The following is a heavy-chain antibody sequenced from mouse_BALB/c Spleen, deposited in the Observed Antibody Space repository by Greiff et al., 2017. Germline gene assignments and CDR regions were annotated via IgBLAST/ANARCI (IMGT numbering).Heavy chain of an antibody. V-gene: IGHV1S137*01. Sequence: VQLQQSGAELMRPGVSVKISCKGSGYTFTDYAMHWVKQSHAKSLEWIGVISTYYGDASYNQKFKGKATMTVDKSSSTAYMELARLTSEDSAIYYCARGLRYAMDYWGQGTSVTVSS. CDR2: ISTYYGDA. CDR3: ARGLRYAMDY. CDR1: GYTFTDYA. D-gene: IGHD3-1*01. J-gene: IGHJ4*01.